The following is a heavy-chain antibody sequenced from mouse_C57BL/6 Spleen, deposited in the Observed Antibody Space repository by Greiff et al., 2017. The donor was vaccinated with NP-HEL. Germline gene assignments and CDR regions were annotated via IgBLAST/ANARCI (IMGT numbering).Heavy chain of an antibody. J-gene: IGHJ1*03. Sequence: EVQLQQSGAELVRPGASVKLSCTASGFNIKDDYMHWVKQRPEQGLEWIGWIDPENGDTEYASKFQGKATITADTSSNTAYLQLSSLTSEDTAVYYCTTGTRDVLYWYFDVWGTGTTVTVSS. CDR1: GFNIKDDY. V-gene: IGHV14-4*01. CDR2: IDPENGDT. D-gene: IGHD3-3*01. CDR3: TTGTRDVLYWYFDV.